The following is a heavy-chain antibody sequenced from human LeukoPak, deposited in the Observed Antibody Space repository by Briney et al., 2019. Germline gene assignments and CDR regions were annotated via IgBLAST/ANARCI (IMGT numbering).Heavy chain of an antibody. CDR1: GFTFSSYD. Sequence: GGSLRLSCAASGFTFSSYDMSWVRQAPGKGLEWVSVISGGGKSRYYAESVKGRFTISRDNSKSTLYLQMNSLRAEDTAVYYCAKDRHAPGRYCSSITCFPFDLWGQGTVVTVSS. CDR3: AKDRHAPGRYCSSITCFPFDL. CDR2: ISGGGKSR. J-gene: IGHJ5*02. V-gene: IGHV3-23*01. D-gene: IGHD2-2*01.